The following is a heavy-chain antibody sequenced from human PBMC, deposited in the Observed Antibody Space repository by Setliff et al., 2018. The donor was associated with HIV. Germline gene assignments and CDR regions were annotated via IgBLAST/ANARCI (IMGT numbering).Heavy chain of an antibody. CDR3: ARGFTYRGYYYGSGSYYYIQQPIDY. D-gene: IGHD3-10*01. J-gene: IGHJ4*02. CDR2: INPNSGGT. V-gene: IGHV1-2*02. Sequence: ASVKVSCKASGYTFTGYYMHWVRQAPGQGLEWMGWINPNSGGTNYAQKFQGRVTMTRDTSISTAYMELSRLRSDDTAVYYCARGFTYRGYYYGSGSYYYIQQPIDYWGQGTRVTVSS. CDR1: GYTFTGYY.